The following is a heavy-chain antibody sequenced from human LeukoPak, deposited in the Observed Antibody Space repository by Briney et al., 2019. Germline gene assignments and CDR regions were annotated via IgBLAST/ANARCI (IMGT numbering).Heavy chain of an antibody. Sequence: GGSLRLSCAASGFTVSSNYMSWVRQAPGKGLEWVSVIYSGGSTYYADSVKGRFTISRDNSKNTLYLQMNSLRAEDTAVYYCARWEYYDSSGYYDYWGQGTLVTVSS. CDR2: IYSGGST. D-gene: IGHD3-22*01. CDR1: GFTVSSNY. J-gene: IGHJ4*02. CDR3: ARWEYYDSSGYYDY. V-gene: IGHV3-53*01.